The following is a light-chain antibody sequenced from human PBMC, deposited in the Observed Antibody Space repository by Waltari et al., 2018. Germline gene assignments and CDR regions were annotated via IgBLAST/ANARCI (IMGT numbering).Light chain of an antibody. CDR2: DVN. J-gene: IGLJ2*01. CDR3: SSYISSSTLEL. CDR1: SSDVGAYNY. Sequence: QSALTQPASVSGSPGQSISISCTGTSSDVGAYNYVSWYQQHPGKAPKLMFFDVNNRPSGVSNRFSGSKSGNTASLTISGLQAEDEADYYCSSYISSSTLELFGGGTSLTVL. V-gene: IGLV2-14*03.